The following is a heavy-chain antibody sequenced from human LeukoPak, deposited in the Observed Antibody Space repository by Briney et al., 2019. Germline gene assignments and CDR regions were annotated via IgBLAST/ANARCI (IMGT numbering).Heavy chain of an antibody. D-gene: IGHD4-17*01. CDR2: IKFDGSDK. J-gene: IGHJ6*02. V-gene: IGHV3-30*02. CDR3: AKVTVTYYYYYGMDV. Sequence: GGSLRLSCAASGFTFSSYGMHWVRQAPGKGLEWVAFIKFDGSDKYYADSVKGRFTISRDNSKNTLYLQMNSLRAEDTAVYYCAKVTVTYYYYYGMDVWGQGTTVTVSS. CDR1: GFTFSSYG.